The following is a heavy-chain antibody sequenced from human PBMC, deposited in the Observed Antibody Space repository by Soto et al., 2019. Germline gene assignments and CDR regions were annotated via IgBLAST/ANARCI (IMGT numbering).Heavy chain of an antibody. CDR1: GGTFSSYA. V-gene: IGHV1-2*02. J-gene: IGHJ4*02. Sequence: ASVKVSCKASGGTFSSYAISWVRQAPGQGLEWMGWINPNSGDTNYAQKFQGRVTMTRDTSFRTAYMELSRLRSDDRAVYYCARGGTIFGVVIRAPFDYWGQGTLVTVSS. CDR3: ARGGTIFGVVIRAPFDY. D-gene: IGHD3-3*01. CDR2: INPNSGDT.